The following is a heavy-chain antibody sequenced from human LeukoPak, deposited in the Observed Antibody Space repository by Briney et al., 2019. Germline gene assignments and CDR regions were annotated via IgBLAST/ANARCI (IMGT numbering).Heavy chain of an antibody. Sequence: GGSLRLSCAASGFTFSTYWMHWVRQAPGKGLVRVSRISSDGSTTTYADSVKGRFTISRDNAKNTLYLQMNSLRAEDTAVYYCARVKYCSSASCYSYFDYWGQGTLVTVSS. CDR2: ISSDGSTT. CDR3: ARVKYCSSASCYSYFDY. J-gene: IGHJ4*02. CDR1: GFTFSTYW. V-gene: IGHV3-74*01. D-gene: IGHD2-2*01.